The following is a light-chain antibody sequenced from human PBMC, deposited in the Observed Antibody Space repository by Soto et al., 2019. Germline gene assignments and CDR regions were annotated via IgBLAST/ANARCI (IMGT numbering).Light chain of an antibody. CDR1: QSVSSSY. CDR2: GAS. Sequence: EIVLTQSPGTLSLSPGERATLSCRASQSVSSSYLAWYQQKPGQAPRLLIYGASSRATGVPDRFSGSGSARAFTLTISSMEPEDFAVSYCQQYGSSPGTFGQGTKLEIK. CDR3: QQYGSSPGT. J-gene: IGKJ2*01. V-gene: IGKV3-20*01.